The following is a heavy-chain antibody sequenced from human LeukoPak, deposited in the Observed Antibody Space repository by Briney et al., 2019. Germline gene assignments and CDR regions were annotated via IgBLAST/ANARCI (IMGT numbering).Heavy chain of an antibody. CDR2: ISSSSSTI. D-gene: IGHD5-12*01. V-gene: IGHV3-48*01. Sequence: GGSLRLSCAASGFTFSSYSMNWVRQAPGKGLEWVSYISSSSSTIYYADSVKGRFTISRDNAKNSLYLQMNSLRAEDTAVYYCARDPDSGYDSHGMDVWGQGTMVTVSS. CDR3: ARDPDSGYDSHGMDV. CDR1: GFTFSSYS. J-gene: IGHJ6*02.